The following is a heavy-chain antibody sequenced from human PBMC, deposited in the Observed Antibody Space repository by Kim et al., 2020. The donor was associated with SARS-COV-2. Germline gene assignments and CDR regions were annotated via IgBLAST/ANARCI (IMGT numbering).Heavy chain of an antibody. V-gene: IGHV3-74*01. CDR1: GFTFSSSW. J-gene: IGHJ4*02. CDR3: ERIDYHDAR. CDR2: IDGDGSTI. D-gene: IGHD3-16*01. Sequence: GGSLRLSCAASGFTFSSSWINWVRQTPGKGLVWVSRIDGDGSTINRADSVKGRFTVSRDNAKSTPYLQMNRLSAEDTAIYYCERIDYHDARWGQGTLVTVSS.